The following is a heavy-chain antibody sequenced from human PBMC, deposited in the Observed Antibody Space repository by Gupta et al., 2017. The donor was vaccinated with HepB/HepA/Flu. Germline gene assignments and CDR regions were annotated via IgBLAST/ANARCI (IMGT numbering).Heavy chain of an antibody. D-gene: IGHD4-17*01. J-gene: IGHJ3*02. V-gene: IGHV3-23*01. CDR3: VKCHLNYGDDAFDI. Sequence: EVQLLESGGGLGQPGEYLRLSCATSGFTFRDYAMSWVRQAPGKGLEWVSYIRGGGAVTHYADSVKGRFTISRDNSKNTLYLQMNSLRAEDTAVYYCVKCHLNYGDDAFDIWGQGTVVTVSS. CDR2: IRGGGAVT. CDR1: GFTFRDYA.